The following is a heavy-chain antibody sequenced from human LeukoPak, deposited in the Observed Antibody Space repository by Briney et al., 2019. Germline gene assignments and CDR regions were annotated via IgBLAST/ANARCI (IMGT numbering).Heavy chain of an antibody. CDR2: IIPIFGTA. CDR1: GGTFSSYA. D-gene: IGHD5-24*01. CDR3: ARAGWLQSPFDY. Sequence: SVKVPCKASGGTFSSYAISWVRQAPGQGLEWMGGIIPIFGTANYAQKFQGRVTITAGETTSTASMELSTLRSEDTAVYDCARAGWLQSPFDYWGQGTLVTV. V-gene: IGHV1-69*13. J-gene: IGHJ4*02.